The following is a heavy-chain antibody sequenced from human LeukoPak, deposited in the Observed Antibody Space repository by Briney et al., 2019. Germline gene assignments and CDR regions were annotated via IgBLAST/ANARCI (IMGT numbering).Heavy chain of an antibody. CDR1: GYTLTELS. V-gene: IGHV1-24*01. CDR2: FDPEDGET. CDR3: AQYCTNGVCRYYFDY. D-gene: IGHD2-8*01. Sequence: ASVKVSCKVSGYTLTELSMHWVRQAPGKGLEWMGGFDPEDGETIYAQKFQGRVTMTEDTSTDTAYMEQSSLRSEDTAVYYCAQYCTNGVCRYYFDYWGQGTLVTVSS. J-gene: IGHJ4*02.